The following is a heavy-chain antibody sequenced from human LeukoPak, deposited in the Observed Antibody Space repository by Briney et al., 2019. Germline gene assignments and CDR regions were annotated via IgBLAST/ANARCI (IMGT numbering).Heavy chain of an antibody. J-gene: IGHJ4*02. CDR1: GGSFSGYY. CDR2: INHSGST. V-gene: IGHV4-34*01. D-gene: IGHD2-2*01. Sequence: SETLSLTCAVYGGSFSGYYWSWIRRPPGKGLEWIGEINHSGSTNYNPSLKSRVTISVDTSKNQFSLKLSSVTAADTAVYYCARDVPAAPTRFDYWGQGTLVTVSS. CDR3: ARDVPAAPTRFDY.